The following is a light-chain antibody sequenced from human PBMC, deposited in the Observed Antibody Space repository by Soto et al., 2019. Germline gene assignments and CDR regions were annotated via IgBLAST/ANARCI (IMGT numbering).Light chain of an antibody. Sequence: TQTHTTLSASVGERVTITCRASQTISTWLAWYQQKPGRAPKLLIYKASSLESGVPSRFSGSGYGTEFTLTISSLQPDDFGTYSGQQDISYWTFGQGTMVDI. J-gene: IGKJ1*01. CDR1: QTISTW. V-gene: IGKV1-5*03. CDR2: KAS. CDR3: QQDISYWT.